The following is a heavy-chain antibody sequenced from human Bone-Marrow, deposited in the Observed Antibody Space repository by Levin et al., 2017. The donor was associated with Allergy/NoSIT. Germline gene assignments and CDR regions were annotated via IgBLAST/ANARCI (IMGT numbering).Heavy chain of an antibody. D-gene: IGHD6-19*01. CDR2: ISKTGST. J-gene: IGHJ5*02. Sequence: GSLRLSCSVSGGSINYYFWSWIRQPPGGGLEWIGHISKTGSTNYNPFLKSRVYISRDTSNNKFTLKLKSVTAADTAVYFCARSGSGWYGGWLDPWGHGILVTVSS. CDR3: ARSGSGWYGGWLDP. CDR1: GGSINYYF. V-gene: IGHV4-59*01.